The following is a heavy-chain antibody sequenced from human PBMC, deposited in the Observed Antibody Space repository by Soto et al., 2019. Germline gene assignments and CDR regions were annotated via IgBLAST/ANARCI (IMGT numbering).Heavy chain of an antibody. J-gene: IGHJ4*02. D-gene: IGHD3-3*01. CDR3: AKATLRVVHPLVFDH. V-gene: IGHV3-74*01. CDR2: ISDDGSRA. Sequence: GGSLRLSCTASGFTFSMYWMHWVRQVPGKGPEWVSRISDDGSRADYADSVKGRFTISRDNSKNTLYLQMNSLRAEDTAVYYCAKATLRVVHPLVFDHWGQGSVVTRLL. CDR1: GFTFSMYW.